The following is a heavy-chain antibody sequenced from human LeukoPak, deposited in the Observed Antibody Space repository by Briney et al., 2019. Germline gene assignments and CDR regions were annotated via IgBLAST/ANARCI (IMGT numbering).Heavy chain of an antibody. CDR2: IYYSGST. J-gene: IGHJ3*02. D-gene: IGHD1-26*01. CDR1: GGSISSYY. V-gene: IGHV4-59*12. Sequence: PSETLSLTCTVSGGSISSYYWSWIRQPPGKGLEWIGYIYYSGSTNYNPSLKSRVTISVDTSKNQFSLKLSSVTAADTAVYYCARAVPRWELLRGAFDIWGQGTMVTVSS. CDR3: ARAVPRWELLRGAFDI.